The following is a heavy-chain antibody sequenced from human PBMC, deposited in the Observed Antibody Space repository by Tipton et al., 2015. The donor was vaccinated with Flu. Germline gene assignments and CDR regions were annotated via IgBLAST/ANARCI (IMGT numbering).Heavy chain of an antibody. V-gene: IGHV4-61*02. CDR1: GDSISTGSHY. CDR3: ARDYCSGGTCYPDY. D-gene: IGHD2-15*01. J-gene: IGHJ4*02. Sequence: TLSLTCNVSGDSISTGSHYWNWIRQPAGKGLEWIGRIYTSGSTTYNPSLKSRVTISVDTSKNHFSLKLSSVTAADTAVYYCARDYCSGGTCYPDYWGQGTLVTVSS. CDR2: IYTSGST.